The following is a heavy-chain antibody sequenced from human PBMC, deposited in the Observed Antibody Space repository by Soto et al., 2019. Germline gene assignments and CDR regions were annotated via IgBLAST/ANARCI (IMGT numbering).Heavy chain of an antibody. V-gene: IGHV1-18*01. CDR1: GYTFTSYG. CDR2: ISAYNGNT. CDR3: ARWPVGYCSGGSFFSGGDWFDP. J-gene: IGHJ5*02. D-gene: IGHD2-15*01. Sequence: SSVKVSCKSSGYTFTSYGISWVRQAPGQGLDCMGWISAYNGNTNYAQKLQGRVTMTTGTSTSTASMELRSLRSDDTAGYYCARWPVGYCSGGSFFSGGDWFDPWGQGTLVTVSS.